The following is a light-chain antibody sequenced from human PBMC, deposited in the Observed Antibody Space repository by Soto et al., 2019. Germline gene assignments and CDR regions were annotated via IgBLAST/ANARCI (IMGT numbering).Light chain of an antibody. CDR3: QQYNNWPRT. CDR2: GAS. CDR1: QSVSSN. V-gene: IGKV3-15*01. J-gene: IGKJ1*01. Sequence: EVVMTQSPDTLSVSPGERATLSCRASQSVSSNLAWYQQKLGQAPRLLIYGASTRATGISARISGSGSGTEFTLTISSLQSEDFAIYYCQQYNNWPRTCGQGTKV.